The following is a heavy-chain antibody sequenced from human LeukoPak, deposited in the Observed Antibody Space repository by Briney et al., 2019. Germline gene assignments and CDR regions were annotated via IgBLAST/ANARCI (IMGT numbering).Heavy chain of an antibody. J-gene: IGHJ5*02. V-gene: IGHV1-2*02. CDR3: AGGPGAIRGGGRDWFDP. D-gene: IGHD2-2*02. CDR2: INPNSGGT. CDR1: GYTFTAYY. Sequence: GASVKVSCKASGYTFTAYYMHWVRQAPGQGLEWMGWINPNSGGTVYAQNFQGRVTMTRDTSISTAYMELNRLRSDDTAVYYCAGGPGAIRGGGRDWFDPWGQGTLVTVSS.